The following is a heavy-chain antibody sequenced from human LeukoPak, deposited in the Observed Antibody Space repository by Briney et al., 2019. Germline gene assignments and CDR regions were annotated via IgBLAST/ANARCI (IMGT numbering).Heavy chain of an antibody. CDR1: GYTFTSYA. Sequence: ASVKVSCKASGYTFTSYAMHWVRQAPGQRLEWMGWINAGNGNTKYSQKFQGRVTITRDTSASTAYMELSSLRSEDTAVYYCARAYCTNGVCYNNWFDPWGQGTLVTVSS. V-gene: IGHV1-3*01. J-gene: IGHJ5*02. CDR2: INAGNGNT. CDR3: ARAYCTNGVCYNNWFDP. D-gene: IGHD2-8*01.